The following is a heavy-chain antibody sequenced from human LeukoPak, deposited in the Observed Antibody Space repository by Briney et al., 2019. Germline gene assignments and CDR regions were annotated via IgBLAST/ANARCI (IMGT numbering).Heavy chain of an antibody. CDR1: GFTFSSYS. V-gene: IGHV3-21*01. CDR2: ISGSSSYI. CDR3: ASRGPIAVAWIY. D-gene: IGHD6-19*01. J-gene: IGHJ4*02. Sequence: PGGSLRLSCAASGFTFSSYSMNWVRQAPGKGLEWVSSISGSSSYIYYADSVKGRFTISRDNAKNSLYLQMNSLRAEDTAVYYCASRGPIAVAWIYWGQGTLVTVSS.